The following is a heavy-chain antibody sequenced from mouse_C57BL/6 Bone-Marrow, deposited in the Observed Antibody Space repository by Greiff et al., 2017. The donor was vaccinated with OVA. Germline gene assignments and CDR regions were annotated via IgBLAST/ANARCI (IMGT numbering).Heavy chain of an antibody. CDR3: ARREGYYDYVYAMDY. D-gene: IGHD2-4*01. CDR2: IHPNSGSP. J-gene: IGHJ4*01. CDR1: GYTFTSYW. V-gene: IGHV1-64*01. Sequence: QVQLQQPGAELVKPGASVKLSCKASGYTFTSYWMHWVKQRPGPGLEWIGMIHPNSGSPNYNEKFKSKATLTVDKSSSTAYMQLSILTSEDSAVYYCARREGYYDYVYAMDYWGQGTSVTVSS.